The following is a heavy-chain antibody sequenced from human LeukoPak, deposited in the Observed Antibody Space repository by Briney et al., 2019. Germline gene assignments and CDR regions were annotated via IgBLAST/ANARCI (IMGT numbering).Heavy chain of an antibody. CDR2: INPNSGGT. D-gene: IGHD6-13*01. CDR1: GYTFTGYY. CDR3: AIAPRIAAAGQYYYYYYMDV. V-gene: IGHV1-2*02. Sequence: ASVTVSCKASGYTFTGYYMHWVRQAPGQGLEWMGWINPNSGGTNYAQKFQGRVTMTRDTSISTAYMELSRLRSDDTAVYYCAIAPRIAAAGQYYYYYYMDVWGKGTTVTVSS. J-gene: IGHJ6*03.